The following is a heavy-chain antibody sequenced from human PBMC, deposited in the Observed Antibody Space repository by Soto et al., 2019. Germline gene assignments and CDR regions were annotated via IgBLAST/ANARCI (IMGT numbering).Heavy chain of an antibody. CDR2: ISGSGGST. V-gene: IGHV3-23*01. Sequence: PGGSLRLSCAASGFTFSSYAMSWVRQAPRKGLEWVSAISGSGGSTYYADSVKGRFTISRDNSKNTLYLQMNSLRAEDTAVYYCAKSPTMSIAARAGLYYVDYWGQGALVTVSS. J-gene: IGHJ4*02. D-gene: IGHD6-6*01. CDR3: AKSPTMSIAARAGLYYVDY. CDR1: GFTFSSYA.